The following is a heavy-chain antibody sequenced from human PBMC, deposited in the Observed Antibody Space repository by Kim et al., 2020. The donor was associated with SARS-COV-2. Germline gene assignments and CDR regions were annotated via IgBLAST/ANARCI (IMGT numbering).Heavy chain of an antibody. Sequence: NYDTPSLKTRVTIFVDTSKNQFSLKLSSVAAPDTAVYYCARHILTNNWFDPWGQGALVTVSS. D-gene: IGHD3-9*01. J-gene: IGHJ5*02. CDR3: ARHILTNNWFDP. CDR2: N. V-gene: IGHV4-39*01.